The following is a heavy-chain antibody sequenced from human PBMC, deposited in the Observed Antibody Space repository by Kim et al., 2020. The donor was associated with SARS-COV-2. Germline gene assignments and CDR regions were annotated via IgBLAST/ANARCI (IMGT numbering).Heavy chain of an antibody. CDR3: AKENIVVVTAIQYNWFDP. J-gene: IGHJ5*02. CDR1: GFTFDDYA. Sequence: GGSLRLSCAASGFTFDDYAMHWVRQAPGKGLEWVSGISWNSGSIGYADSVKGRFTISRDNAKNSLYLQMNSLRAEDTALYYCAKENIVVVTAIQYNWFDPWGQGTLVTVSS. CDR2: ISWNSGSI. V-gene: IGHV3-9*01. D-gene: IGHD2-21*02.